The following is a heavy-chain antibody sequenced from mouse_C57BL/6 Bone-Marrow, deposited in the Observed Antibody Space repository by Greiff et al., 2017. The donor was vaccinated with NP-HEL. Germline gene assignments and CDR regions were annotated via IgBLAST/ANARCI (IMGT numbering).Heavy chain of an antibody. J-gene: IGHJ4*01. D-gene: IGHD2-5*01. V-gene: IGHV1-19*01. CDR3: ARYYSNYYAMDY. CDR1: GYTFTDYY. CDR2: INPCNGGT. Sequence: EVQLQQSGPVLVKPGASVKMSCKASGYTFTDYYMNWVKQSHGKSLEWIGVINPCNGGTSYNQKFKGKATLTVDKSSSTAYMELNSLTSEDSAVYYCARYYSNYYAMDYWGQGTSVTVSS.